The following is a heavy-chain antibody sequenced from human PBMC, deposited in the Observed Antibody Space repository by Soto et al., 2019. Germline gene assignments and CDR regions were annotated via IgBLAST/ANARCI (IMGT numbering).Heavy chain of an antibody. Sequence: SETLSLTCTVSGDSISTDYWSWIRQSPGKGLEWIGFIYYGGSTNYNPSLKSRVTIPVDTPKNQFSLKLSSVTAADTAVYYCARRGSGSYSDYWGQGTLVTVS. D-gene: IGHD3-10*01. J-gene: IGHJ4*02. CDR2: IYYGGST. CDR3: ARRGSGSYSDY. CDR1: GDSISTDY. V-gene: IGHV4-59*08.